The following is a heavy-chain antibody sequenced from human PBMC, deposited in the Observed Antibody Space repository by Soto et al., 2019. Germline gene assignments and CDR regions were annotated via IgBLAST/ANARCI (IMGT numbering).Heavy chain of an antibody. CDR3: ARDYDSSGYCPNWFDP. J-gene: IGHJ5*02. Sequence: SVKVSCKASGGTFSSYAISWVRQAPGQGLEWMGGIIPIFGTANYAQKFQGRVTITADESTSTAYMELSSLRSEDTAVYYCARDYDSSGYCPNWFDPWGQGTLVTVSS. D-gene: IGHD3-22*01. CDR2: IIPIFGTA. V-gene: IGHV1-69*13. CDR1: GGTFSSYA.